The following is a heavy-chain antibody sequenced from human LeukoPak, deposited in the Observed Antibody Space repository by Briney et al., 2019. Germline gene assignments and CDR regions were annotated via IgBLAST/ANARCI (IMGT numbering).Heavy chain of an antibody. V-gene: IGHV4-30-4*02. CDR2: IYYRGST. CDR1: GGSISSGDYY. J-gene: IGHJ4*02. D-gene: IGHD5-18*01. CDR3: ARSRVDTAMVTGHFDY. Sequence: SETLPLTCTVSGGSISSGDYYWSWIRQPPGKGLEWIGYIYYRGSTYYNPSLKSRVTIPVDTSKNQFSLKLSSVTAADTAVYYCARSRVDTAMVTGHFDYWGQGTLVTVSS.